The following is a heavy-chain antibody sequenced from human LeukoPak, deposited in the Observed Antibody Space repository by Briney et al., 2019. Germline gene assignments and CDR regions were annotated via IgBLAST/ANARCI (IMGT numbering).Heavy chain of an antibody. V-gene: IGHV1-46*01. CDR3: ARADDYRDAFDY. CDR1: GYTFTSYY. CDR2: INPNGGST. J-gene: IGHJ4*02. D-gene: IGHD4-17*01. Sequence: ASVKVSCKASGYTFTSYYMHWARQAPGRGLEWMGIINPNGGSTSYTQMFQGRVTMTRDTSTATVYMELSSLRSEDTALYYCARADDYRDAFDYWGQGTLVTVSS.